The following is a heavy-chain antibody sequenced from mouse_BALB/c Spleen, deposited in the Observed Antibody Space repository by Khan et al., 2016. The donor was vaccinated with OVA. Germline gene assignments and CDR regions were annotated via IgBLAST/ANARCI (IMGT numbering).Heavy chain of an antibody. CDR3: ASGRLLLRYQDYFDY. Sequence: VQLQQSGPGLLKPSQSLSLTCTVTGYSITSDYAWNWIRQFPGNQLEWMAYIGYSGSTTYNPSLRSRISFTRDTSTNPFFLQLNSVTTEDTAAYNCASGRLLLRYQDYFDYWGQGTTLTVSA. V-gene: IGHV3-2*02. CDR2: IGYSGST. J-gene: IGHJ2*01. CDR1: GYSITSDYA. D-gene: IGHD1-1*01.